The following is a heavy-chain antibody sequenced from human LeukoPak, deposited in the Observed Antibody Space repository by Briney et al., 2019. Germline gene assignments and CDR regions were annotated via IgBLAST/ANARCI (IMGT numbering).Heavy chain of an antibody. CDR1: GYTFTGYY. V-gene: IGHV1-2*02. CDR3: ATSWVVVPAAMRGTDY. D-gene: IGHD2-2*01. CDR2: INPNSGGT. Sequence: ASVKVSCKASGYTFTGYYMRWVRQAPGQGLEWMGWINPNSGGTNYAQKFQGRVTMTRDTSISTAYMELSRLRSDDTAVYYCATSWVVVPAAMRGTDYWGQGTLVTVSS. J-gene: IGHJ4*02.